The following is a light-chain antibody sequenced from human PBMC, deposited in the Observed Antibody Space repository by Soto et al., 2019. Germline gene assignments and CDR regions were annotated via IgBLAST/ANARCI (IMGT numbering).Light chain of an antibody. Sequence: EIVLTQSPATLSLSPGERATLSCRASQSVSSSHLAWYQHKPGQAPRLLIYGASNRATGIPDRFSGSGSGTEFTLTISSLQSEDFAVYYCQQYDYWPRTFGQGTKVDI. CDR1: QSVSSSH. CDR3: QQYDYWPRT. CDR2: GAS. J-gene: IGKJ1*01. V-gene: IGKV3D-15*01.